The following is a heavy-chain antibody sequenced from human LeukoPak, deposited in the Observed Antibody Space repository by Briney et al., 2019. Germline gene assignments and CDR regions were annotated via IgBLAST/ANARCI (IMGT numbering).Heavy chain of an antibody. D-gene: IGHD3-22*01. CDR3: ARALYYYDSSGYYSSGFDY. CDR1: GFTFSSYS. J-gene: IGHJ4*02. Sequence: GGSLRLSCVASGFTFSSYSMNWVRQAPGKGLEWVSSISSSSYIYYADSVKGRFTISRDNAKNSLHLQMNSLRAEDTAVYYCARALYYYDSSGYYSSGFDYWGQGTLVTVSS. V-gene: IGHV3-21*01. CDR2: ISSSSYI.